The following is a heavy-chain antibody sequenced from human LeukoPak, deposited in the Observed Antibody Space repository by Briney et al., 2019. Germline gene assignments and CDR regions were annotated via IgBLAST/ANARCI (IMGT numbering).Heavy chain of an antibody. CDR1: GGSISSYF. V-gene: IGHV4-59*01. D-gene: IGHD5-24*01. J-gene: IGHJ4*02. CDR3: ARGRDGYNLSFDY. CDR2: IYYSGST. Sequence: SETLSLTCTVSGGSISSYFWSWIRQPPGKGLEWIGYIYYSGSTNYNPSLKSRVTISVDTSKNQFSLKLSSLTAADTAVYYCARGRDGYNLSFDYWGQGTLVTVSS.